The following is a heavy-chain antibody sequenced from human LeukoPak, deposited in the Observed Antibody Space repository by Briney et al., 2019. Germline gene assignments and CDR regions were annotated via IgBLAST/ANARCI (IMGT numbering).Heavy chain of an antibody. V-gene: IGHV3-30-3*01. Sequence: GGSLRLSCAASGFTFSSYAMHWVRQAPGKGLEWVAVISYDGSNKYYADSVKGRFTISRDNSEDTLYLQMNSLRAEDTAVYYCAKGWDYDFWSGYYYFDYWGQGTLVTVSS. CDR1: GFTFSSYA. CDR2: ISYDGSNK. D-gene: IGHD3-3*01. J-gene: IGHJ4*02. CDR3: AKGWDYDFWSGYYYFDY.